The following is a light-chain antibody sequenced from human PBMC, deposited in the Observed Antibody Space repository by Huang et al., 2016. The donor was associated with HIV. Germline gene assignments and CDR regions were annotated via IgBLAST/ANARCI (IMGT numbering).Light chain of an antibody. CDR1: QGLLYREKIY. J-gene: IGKJ2*01. Sequence: DIVMTQTPLSLSVTPGQPASISCKSSQGLLYREKIYLYWYLQKPGQSPQLLIYELSNRFSGVPDRFSCSGSPTDFTLKISRVETEDVGVYYCMQGKQLPYTFGQGTRLEIK. CDR3: MQGKQLPYT. V-gene: IGKV2-29*02. CDR2: ELS.